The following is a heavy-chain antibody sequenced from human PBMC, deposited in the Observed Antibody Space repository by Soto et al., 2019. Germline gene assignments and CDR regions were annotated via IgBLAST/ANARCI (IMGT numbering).Heavy chain of an antibody. CDR3: ARELSPSIVVVPAAPFDY. J-gene: IGHJ4*02. CDR2: IIPILGIA. D-gene: IGHD2-2*01. Sequence: GASVKVSCKASGGTFSSYTISWVRQAPGQGLEWMGRIIPILGIANYAQKFQGRVTITADKSTSTAYMELSSLRSEDTAVYYCARELSPSIVVVPAAPFDYWGQGTLVTVSS. V-gene: IGHV1-69*04. CDR1: GGTFSSYT.